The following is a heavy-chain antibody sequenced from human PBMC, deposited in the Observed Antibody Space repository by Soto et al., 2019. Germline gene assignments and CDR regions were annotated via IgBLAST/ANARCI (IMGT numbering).Heavy chain of an antibody. CDR3: AKDGRLGQFVY. CDR2: INSDGSST. J-gene: IGHJ4*02. Sequence: EVQLVESGGGLVQPGGSLRLSCAASGFTLRGDWMHWVRQAPGKGLVWVSRINSDGSSTSYAHSVKGRFTISRDNAKNTLYLQMNSRRAEDTDVYYCAKDGRLGQFVYWGQGTLVTASS. D-gene: IGHD1-1*01. CDR1: GFTLRGDW. V-gene: IGHV3-74*01.